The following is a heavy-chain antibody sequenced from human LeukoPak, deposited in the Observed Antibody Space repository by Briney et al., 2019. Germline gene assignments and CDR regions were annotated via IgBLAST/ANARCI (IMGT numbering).Heavy chain of an antibody. J-gene: IGHJ6*02. CDR2: MNPNSGNT. CDR3: ARGLSRRFLEWSYLMDV. CDR1: GYTFTSYD. D-gene: IGHD3-3*01. Sequence: ASVKVSCKASGYTFTSYDINWVRQATGQGLEWMGWMNPNSGNTGYAQKLQGRVTMTRNTSISTAYMELSSLRSEDTAVYYCARGLSRRFLEWSYLMDVWGQGTTVTVSS. V-gene: IGHV1-8*01.